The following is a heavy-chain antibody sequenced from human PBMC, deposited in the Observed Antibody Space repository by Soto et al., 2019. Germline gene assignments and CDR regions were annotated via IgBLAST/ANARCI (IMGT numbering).Heavy chain of an antibody. D-gene: IGHD2-21*01. V-gene: IGHV4-59*01. CDR2: ISYSGST. Sequence: QVQLQQSGPGLVKPSETLALTCSVSSGSISNYYWSWIRQPPGKGLEWIGYISYSGSTNYNPSLKSRVTISVDTSKNQFALKLTSVTAADTAVYYCARGGTYGRVIIGDWFDPGGQGTLVTVSS. CDR3: ARGGTYGRVIIGDWFDP. J-gene: IGHJ5*02. CDR1: SGSISNYY.